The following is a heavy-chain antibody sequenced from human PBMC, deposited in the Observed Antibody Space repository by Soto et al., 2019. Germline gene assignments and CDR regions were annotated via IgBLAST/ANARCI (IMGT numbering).Heavy chain of an antibody. J-gene: IGHJ3*02. CDR2: IWYDASNK. D-gene: IGHD6-6*01. CDR3: ARDSRRYSNSPQDGFAI. CDR1: GFTFSYYG. Sequence: QVQLVESGGGVVQPGRSLRLSCAASGFTFSYYGMHWVRQAPGKGLEWVATIWYDASNKFYADSAKGRFTVSRDSSKNTLDLQMNSLRAEDTALYSCARDSRRYSNSPQDGFAIWGQGTMVTVSS. V-gene: IGHV3-33*01.